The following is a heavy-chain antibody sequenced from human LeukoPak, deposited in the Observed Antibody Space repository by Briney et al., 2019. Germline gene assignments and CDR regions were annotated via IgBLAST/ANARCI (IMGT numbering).Heavy chain of an antibody. CDR3: ARSGSERDYFDY. CDR2: IYYCGST. V-gene: IGHV4-59*11. CDR1: GGSISSHY. D-gene: IGHD1-26*01. J-gene: IGHJ4*02. Sequence: SETLSLTCTVSGGSISSHYWSWIRQPPGKGLEWIGYIYYCGSTNYNPSLKSRVTISVDTSKNQFSLKLSSVTAADTAVYYCARSGSERDYFDYWGQGTLVTVSS.